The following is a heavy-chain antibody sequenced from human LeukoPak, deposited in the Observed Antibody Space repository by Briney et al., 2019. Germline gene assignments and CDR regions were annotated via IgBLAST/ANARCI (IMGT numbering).Heavy chain of an antibody. J-gene: IGHJ4*02. CDR2: INPNSGGT. CDR1: GYTFTGYY. V-gene: IGHV1-2*02. CDR3: AGDGGYCSSTSCYTFFDY. D-gene: IGHD2-2*02. Sequence: ASVKVSCKASGYTFTGYYMHWVRQAPGQGLEWMGWINPNSGGTNYAQKFQGRVTMTRDTSISTAYMELSRLRSDDTAVYYCAGDGGYCSSTSCYTFFDYWGQGTLVTVSS.